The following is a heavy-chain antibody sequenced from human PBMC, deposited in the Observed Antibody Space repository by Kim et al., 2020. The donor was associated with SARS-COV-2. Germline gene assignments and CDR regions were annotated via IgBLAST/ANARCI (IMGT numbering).Heavy chain of an antibody. Sequence: GGSLRLSCAASGFTFSSYSMNWVRQAPGKGLEWVSSISSSSSYIYYADSVKGRFTISRDNAKNSLYLQMNSLRAEDTAVYYCARDFVAGLAAAGTYWFDPWGQGTLVTVSS. CDR2: ISSSSSYI. V-gene: IGHV3-21*01. D-gene: IGHD6-13*01. CDR1: GFTFSSYS. J-gene: IGHJ5*02. CDR3: ARDFVAGLAAAGTYWFDP.